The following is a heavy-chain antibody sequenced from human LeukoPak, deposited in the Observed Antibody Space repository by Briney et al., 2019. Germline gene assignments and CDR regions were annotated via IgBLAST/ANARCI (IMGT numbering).Heavy chain of an antibody. D-gene: IGHD3-22*01. CDR1: GDSISRGSHY. Sequence: SETLSLTCIVSGDSISRGSHYWSWIRQPAGKGLEWIGRVYTTGSTDYNPSLKRRVSISVDTSNNQFSLKLSSVTAADTAVYYCAREGSSGYYPNWFDPWGQGTLVTVSS. J-gene: IGHJ5*02. CDR2: VYTTGST. V-gene: IGHV4-61*02. CDR3: AREGSSGYYPNWFDP.